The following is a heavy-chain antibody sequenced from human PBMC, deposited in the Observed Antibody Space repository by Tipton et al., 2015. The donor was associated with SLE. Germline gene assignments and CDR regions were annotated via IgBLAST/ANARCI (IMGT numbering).Heavy chain of an antibody. V-gene: IGHV4-59*08. D-gene: IGHD6-13*01. J-gene: IGHJ4*02. CDR3: ARWGAAAGTSY. CDR2: IYYSGST. Sequence: LRLSCTVSGGSISSYYWSWIRQPPGKGLEWIGYIYYSGSTNYNPSLKSRVTISVDTSKNQFSLKLSSVTAADTAVYYCARWGAAAGTSYWGQGTLVTVSS. CDR1: GGSISSYY.